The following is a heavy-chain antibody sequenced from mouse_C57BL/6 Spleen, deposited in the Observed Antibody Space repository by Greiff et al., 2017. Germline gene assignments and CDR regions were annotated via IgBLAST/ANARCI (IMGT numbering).Heavy chain of an antibody. Sequence: QVQLQQPGAELVKPGASVKLSCKASGYTFTSYWMQWVKQRPGQGLEWIGEIAPSDSYTNYNQKFKGKATLTVDTSSSTAYMQLSSLTSEDSAVYYCARSGFISTVVAGFDYWGQGTTLTVSS. V-gene: IGHV1-50*01. J-gene: IGHJ2*01. D-gene: IGHD1-1*01. CDR1: GYTFTSYW. CDR3: ARSGFISTVVAGFDY. CDR2: IAPSDSYT.